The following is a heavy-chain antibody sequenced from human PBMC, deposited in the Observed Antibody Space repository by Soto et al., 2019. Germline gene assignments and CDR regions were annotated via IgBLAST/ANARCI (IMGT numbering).Heavy chain of an antibody. CDR1: GGSISSYY. V-gene: IGHV4-59*01. Sequence: SETLSLTCTVSGGSISSYYWSWIRQPPGKGLEWIGYIYYSGSTNYNPSLKSRVTISVDTSKNQFSLKLSSVTAADTAVYYCARDNGYSSSWKTDYYYYYMDVWGKGTTVTVSS. CDR2: IYYSGST. J-gene: IGHJ6*03. CDR3: ARDNGYSSSWKTDYYYYYMDV. D-gene: IGHD6-13*01.